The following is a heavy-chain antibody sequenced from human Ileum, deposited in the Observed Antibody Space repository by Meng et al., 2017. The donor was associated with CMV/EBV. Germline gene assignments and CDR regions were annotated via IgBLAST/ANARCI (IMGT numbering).Heavy chain of an antibody. V-gene: IGHV4-39*07. CDR2: IYYSGST. J-gene: IGHJ4*02. D-gene: IGHD2-8*01. CDR3: ARGVYNIGWHYFDY. Sequence: RQESGPGVVMTWGGRSLTFTVSGGSLICRGYDGGLIRQTPGKGREWIGRIYYSGSTNYHQSIERRVAVSIDTSNNKFSLILTSVTAADTAIYYCARGVYNIGWHYFDYWGQGTLVTVSS. CDR1: GGSLICRGYD.